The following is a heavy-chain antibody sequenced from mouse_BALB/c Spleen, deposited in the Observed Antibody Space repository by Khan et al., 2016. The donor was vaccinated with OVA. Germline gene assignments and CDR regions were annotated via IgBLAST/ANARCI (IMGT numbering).Heavy chain of an antibody. CDR3: ARDGYSPWFAY. Sequence: EVQLQESGAELVRPGALVNLSCKASGFNIKDYYMHWVKQRPEQGLVWIGRIDPENGNTIYDPKFQGKASITSDTSSNTAYPQLSSLTSEDTAVYYCARDGYSPWFAYWGQGTLVTVSA. CDR2: IDPENGNT. CDR1: GFNIKDYY. J-gene: IGHJ3*01. D-gene: IGHD2-3*01. V-gene: IGHV14-1*02.